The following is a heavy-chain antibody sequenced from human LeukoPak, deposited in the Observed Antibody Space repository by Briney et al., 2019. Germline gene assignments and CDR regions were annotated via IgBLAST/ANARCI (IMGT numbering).Heavy chain of an antibody. CDR1: GGSMISYY. CDR3: ARGGNYWPQWWFDP. J-gene: IGHJ5*02. CDR2: IYYTGST. Sequence: SETLSLTCTVSGGSMISYYWSWIRQPPGKGLEWIGYIYYTGSTSYNPSLKSRVTMSLDASKNQFSLELNSVTPADTAVYYCARGGNYWPQWWFDPWGRGTLVSVSS. D-gene: IGHD1-26*01. V-gene: IGHV4-59*01.